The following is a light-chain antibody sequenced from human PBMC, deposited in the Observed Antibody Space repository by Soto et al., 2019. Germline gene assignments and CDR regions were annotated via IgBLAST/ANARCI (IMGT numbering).Light chain of an antibody. CDR3: MQALQTKWT. Sequence: EIVMTQSPLSLSVTPGEPASISCRSSQSLLDPHGRSYVDWYLQQPGQSPQLLIYVGSNRASGVPDRISASASGTDFTLKISRVEADDVGVYYCMQALQTKWTFGRGTKVEIK. CDR1: QSLLDPHGRSY. CDR2: VGS. J-gene: IGKJ1*01. V-gene: IGKV2-28*01.